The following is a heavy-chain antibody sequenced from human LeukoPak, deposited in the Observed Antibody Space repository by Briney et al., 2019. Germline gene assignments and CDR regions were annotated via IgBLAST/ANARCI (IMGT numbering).Heavy chain of an antibody. CDR3: AKDASPIAAALDAFDI. CDR2: ISGSGGST. J-gene: IGHJ3*02. V-gene: IGHV3-23*01. D-gene: IGHD6-13*01. CDR1: GFTFSSYA. Sequence: PGGSLRLSCAASGFTFSSYAMSWVRQAPGKGLEWVSAISGSGGSTYYADSVKGRFTISRDNSKNTLYLQMNSLRAEDTAVYYCAKDASPIAAALDAFDIWGQGTMVTVSS.